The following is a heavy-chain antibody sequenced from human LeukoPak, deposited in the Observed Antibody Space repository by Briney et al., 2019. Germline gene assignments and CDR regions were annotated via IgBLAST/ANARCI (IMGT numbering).Heavy chain of an antibody. D-gene: IGHD6-19*01. Sequence: SETLSLTCTVSGGSISSYYWSWIRQPPGKGLEWIGYIYYSGSTNYNPSLKSRVTISVDTSKNQFSLKLSSVTAADTAVYYCARRGSGWYRYFDYWGQGTLVTVSS. CDR2: IYYSGST. CDR3: ARRGSGWYRYFDY. V-gene: IGHV4-59*08. J-gene: IGHJ4*02. CDR1: GGSISSYY.